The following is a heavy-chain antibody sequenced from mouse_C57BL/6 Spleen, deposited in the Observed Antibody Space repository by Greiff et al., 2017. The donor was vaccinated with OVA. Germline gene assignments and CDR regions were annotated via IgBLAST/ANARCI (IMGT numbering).Heavy chain of an antibody. V-gene: IGHV1-69*01. J-gene: IGHJ1*03. D-gene: IGHD1-1*01. CDR1: GYTFTSYW. Sequence: QVQLQQPGAELVMPGASVKLFCKASGYTFTSYWMHWVKQRPGQGLEWIGEIDPSDSYTNYNQKFKGKSTLTVDKSSSTAYMQLSSLTSEDSAVYYCARSITTVVATEYFDVWGTGTTVTVSS. CDR3: ARSITTVVATEYFDV. CDR2: IDPSDSYT.